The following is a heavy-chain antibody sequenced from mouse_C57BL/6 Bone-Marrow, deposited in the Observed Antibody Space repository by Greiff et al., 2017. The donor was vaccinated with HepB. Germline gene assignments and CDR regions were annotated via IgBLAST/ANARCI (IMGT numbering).Heavy chain of an antibody. V-gene: IGHV2-4*01. Sequence: VMLVESGPGLVQPSQSLSITCTVSGFSLTSYGVHWVRQPPGKGLEWLGVIWSGGSTDYNAAFISRLSISKDNSKSQVFFKMNSLQADDTAIYYCASRYYGSSYYAMDYWGQGTSVTVSS. J-gene: IGHJ4*01. CDR2: IWSGGST. CDR1: GFSLTSYG. CDR3: ASRYYGSSYYAMDY. D-gene: IGHD1-1*01.